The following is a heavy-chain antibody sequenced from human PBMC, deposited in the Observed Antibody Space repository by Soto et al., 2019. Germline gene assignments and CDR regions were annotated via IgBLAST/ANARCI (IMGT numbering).Heavy chain of an antibody. V-gene: IGHV1-18*01. CDR1: GYTFNTYF. J-gene: IGHJ4*02. CDR2: ISPHNGNT. Sequence: HVQLVQSGGELKKPGASVKVSCNTSGYTFNTYFITWVRQAPGQGLEWMGWISPHNGNTNYAEKFQGRVTMTADTITKTAYMELRNLRIDDTDVYYCARDTGNSFDYWGQGTPVTVSS. CDR3: ARDTGNSFDY.